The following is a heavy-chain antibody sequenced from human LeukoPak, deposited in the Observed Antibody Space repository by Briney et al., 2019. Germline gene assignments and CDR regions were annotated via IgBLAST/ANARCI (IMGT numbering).Heavy chain of an antibody. CDR1: GYSISSGYY. Sequence: SEALSLTCTVSGYSISSGYYWGWIRPPPGKGLEWIGSIYHSGSTYYNPSLKSRVTISVDTSKNQFSLKLSSVTAADTAVYYCARGGYYYDSFWFDPWGQGTLVTVSS. CDR2: IYHSGST. J-gene: IGHJ5*02. D-gene: IGHD3-22*01. CDR3: ARGGYYYDSFWFDP. V-gene: IGHV4-38-2*02.